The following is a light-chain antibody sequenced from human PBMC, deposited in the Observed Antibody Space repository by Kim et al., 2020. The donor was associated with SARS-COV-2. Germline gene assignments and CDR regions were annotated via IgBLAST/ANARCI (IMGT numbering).Light chain of an antibody. CDR2: YDS. Sequence: AAGKTARITCGGNNIGSKSVHWYQQTPGQAPVLVIYYDSDRPSGIPERFSGSNSGNTATLTISRVEAGDEADYYCQVWDSSSDHVVFGGGTQLTVL. CDR3: QVWDSSSDHVV. CDR1: NIGSKS. J-gene: IGLJ2*01. V-gene: IGLV3-21*04.